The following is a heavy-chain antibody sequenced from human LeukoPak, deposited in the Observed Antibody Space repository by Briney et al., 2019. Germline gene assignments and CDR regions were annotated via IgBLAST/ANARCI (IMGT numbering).Heavy chain of an antibody. D-gene: IGHD5-18*01. CDR1: GYSFTSYW. J-gene: IGHJ4*02. CDR2: IDPSDSDT. V-gene: IGHV5-51*01. Sequence: GESLKISCKASGYSFTSYWIGWVRQMPGKGLEWMGIIDPSDSDTRYTPSFQGQVTISADKSLSTPYLQWNSLKASDAAMYYCARQTAMGRSGDYWGQGTLVTVSS. CDR3: ARQTAMGRSGDY.